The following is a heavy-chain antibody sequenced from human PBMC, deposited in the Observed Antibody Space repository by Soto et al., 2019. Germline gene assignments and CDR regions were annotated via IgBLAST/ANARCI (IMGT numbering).Heavy chain of an antibody. D-gene: IGHD6-13*01. Sequence: NPSETLSLTCAVSGGSISSGGYSWSWIRQPPGKGLEWIGYIYHSGSTYYNPSLKSRVTISVDRSKNQFSLKLSSVTAADTAVYYCARGRVKQLPSKHVYYYYGMDVWGQGTTVTVSS. CDR3: ARGRVKQLPSKHVYYYYGMDV. J-gene: IGHJ6*02. CDR1: GGSISSGGYS. CDR2: IYHSGST. V-gene: IGHV4-30-2*01.